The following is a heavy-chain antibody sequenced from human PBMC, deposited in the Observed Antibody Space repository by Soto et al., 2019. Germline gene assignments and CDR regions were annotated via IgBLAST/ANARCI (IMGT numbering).Heavy chain of an antibody. Sequence: QVQLVQSGAEVKKPGSSVKVSCKASGGTFSSYTISWVRQAPGQGLEWMGRIIPILGLANYAQKFQGRVTVTGEKSTGPAYLGLSRLRSEDTAVYYCAHPPRYWGQGTLVTVSS. V-gene: IGHV1-69*02. CDR2: IIPILGLA. J-gene: IGHJ4*02. CDR3: AHPPRY. CDR1: GGTFSSYT.